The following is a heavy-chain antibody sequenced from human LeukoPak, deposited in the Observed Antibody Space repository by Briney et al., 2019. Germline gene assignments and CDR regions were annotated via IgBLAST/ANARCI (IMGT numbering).Heavy chain of an antibody. J-gene: IGHJ4*02. CDR3: TRGCSITGCPSDY. V-gene: IGHV3-74*01. CDR2: IHPDGSTP. Sequence: GGSLRLSCSASGFTFSNYWIHWVRQAPGKGLVYVSCIHPDGSTPVYADSVKGRFTISRDNANNMVYLQMNSLRAEDTAVYYCTRGCSITGCPSDYWGQGTLVTVSS. CDR1: GFTFSNYW. D-gene: IGHD2-2*01.